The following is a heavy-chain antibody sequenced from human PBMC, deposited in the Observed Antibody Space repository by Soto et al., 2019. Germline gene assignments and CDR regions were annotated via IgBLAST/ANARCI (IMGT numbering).Heavy chain of an antibody. CDR2: IWYDGSNK. V-gene: IGHV3-33*01. J-gene: IGHJ6*02. CDR1: GFTFSSYG. CDR3: ARVNTTGDNYYYYGMDV. D-gene: IGHD7-27*01. Sequence: GGSLRLSCAASGFTFSSYGMHWVRQAPGKGLEWVAVIWYDGSNKYYADSVKGRFTISRDNSKNTLYLQMNSLRAEDTAVYYCARVNTTGDNYYYYGMDVWGQGTTVTVS.